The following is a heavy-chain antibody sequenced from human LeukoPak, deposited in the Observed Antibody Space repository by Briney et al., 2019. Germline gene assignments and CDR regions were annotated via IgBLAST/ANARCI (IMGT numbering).Heavy chain of an antibody. CDR3: ASELDFDY. J-gene: IGHJ4*02. CDR2: ISYDGSNK. CDR1: GFTFSNYG. V-gene: IGHV3-30*03. Sequence: PGGSLRLSCAASGFTFSNYGMHWVRQAPGKGLEWVAVISYDGSNKYYADSVKGRFTISRDNSKNTLYLQMNSLRAEDTAVYYCASELDFDYWGQGTLVTVSS.